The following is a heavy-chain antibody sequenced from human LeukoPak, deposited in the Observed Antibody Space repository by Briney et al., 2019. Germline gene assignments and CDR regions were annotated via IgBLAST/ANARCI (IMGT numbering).Heavy chain of an antibody. V-gene: IGHV3-20*04. CDR3: ARVLPSHCGGDCYSGSKDY. Sequence: PSETLSLTCAVYGGSFSGYYWSWVRQAPGKGLEWVSGINWNGGSTGYADSVKGRFTISRDNAKNSLYLQMNSLRAEDTALYYCARVLPSHCGGDCYSGSKDYWGQGTLVTVSS. CDR1: GGSFSGYY. CDR2: INWNGGST. J-gene: IGHJ4*02. D-gene: IGHD2-21*02.